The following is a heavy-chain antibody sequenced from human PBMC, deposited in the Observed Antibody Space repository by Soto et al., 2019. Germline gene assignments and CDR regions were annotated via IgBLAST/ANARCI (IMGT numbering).Heavy chain of an antibody. D-gene: IGHD2-15*01. CDR3: ARGLPYCSGGSCYIFQQ. V-gene: IGHV1-69*06. Sequence: QVQLVQSGAEAKKHGSSVKVSCKASGGNFNSYAITWVRQAPGQGLEWMGGIIPMYGTTNYAQKFQDRVTFSADKYTSTAYMDLRSLRSEDTAVFYCARGLPYCSGGSCYIFQQWGQGTLVTVSS. CDR2: IIPMYGTT. CDR1: GGNFNSYA. J-gene: IGHJ1*01.